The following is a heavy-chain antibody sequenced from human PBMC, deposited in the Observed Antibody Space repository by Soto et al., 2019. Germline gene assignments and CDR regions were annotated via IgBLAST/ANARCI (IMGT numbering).Heavy chain of an antibody. CDR2: INAGNGNT. CDR1: GYTFTSYA. Sequence: GASVKVSCKASGYTFTSYAMHWVRLAPGQRLEWMGWINAGNGNTKYSQKFQGRVTITRDTSASTAYMELSSLRSEDTAVYYCARGIIAVAGTNWFDPWGQGTLVTVSS. CDR3: ARGIIAVAGTNWFDP. D-gene: IGHD6-19*01. J-gene: IGHJ5*02. V-gene: IGHV1-3*01.